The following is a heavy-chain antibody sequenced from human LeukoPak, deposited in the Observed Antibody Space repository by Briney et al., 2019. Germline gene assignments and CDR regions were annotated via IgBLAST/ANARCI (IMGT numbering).Heavy chain of an antibody. J-gene: IGHJ5*02. CDR1: GYVFINYY. D-gene: IGHD2-21*02. Sequence: ASVKVSCKTSGYVFINYYIHWVRLAPGQGLQWMGWINPKSGATNYAQSFQGRVALTTDTSISTAFMELSNLRPDDTAIYFCARSVTYNWFDPWGQGTRVTVSS. CDR2: INPKSGAT. V-gene: IGHV1-2*02. CDR3: ARSVTYNWFDP.